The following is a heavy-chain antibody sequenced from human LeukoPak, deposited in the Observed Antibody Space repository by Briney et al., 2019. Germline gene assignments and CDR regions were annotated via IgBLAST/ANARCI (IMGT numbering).Heavy chain of an antibody. CDR3: ARLDYASSGYYYGKFDY. V-gene: IGHV5-51*01. J-gene: IGHJ4*02. D-gene: IGHD3-22*01. CDR1: RYSFTSYW. CDR2: FNLDDADT. Sequence: GEPLKIPCKGSRYSFTSYWSGWVRQMPGKGLEWMGIFNLDDADTSYSLSFQAQVTISADKSISTAYLQWSSLKASDTAMYYCARLDYASSGYYYGKFDYWGQGTLVTVSS.